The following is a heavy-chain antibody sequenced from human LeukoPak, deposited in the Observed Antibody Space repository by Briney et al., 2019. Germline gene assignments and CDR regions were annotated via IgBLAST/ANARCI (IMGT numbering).Heavy chain of an antibody. CDR1: GGTFSSYA. V-gene: IGHV1-18*01. Sequence: GASVTVSCKASGGTFSSYAISWVRQAPGQGLEWMGWISAYNGNTNYAQKLQGRVTMTTDTSTSTAYMELRSLRSDDTAVYYCARLGWLQLLLDYWGQGTLVTVSS. CDR3: ARLGWLQLLLDY. D-gene: IGHD5-24*01. J-gene: IGHJ4*02. CDR2: ISAYNGNT.